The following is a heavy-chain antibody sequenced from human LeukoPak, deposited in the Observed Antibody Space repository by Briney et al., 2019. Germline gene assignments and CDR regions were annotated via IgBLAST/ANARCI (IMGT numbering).Heavy chain of an antibody. D-gene: IGHD2-2*01. V-gene: IGHV3-23*01. J-gene: IGHJ4*02. CDR2: VSGSGGST. Sequence: GGSLRLSCAASGFTFSSYAMSWVRQASGKGLEWVSHVSGSGGSTYYADSVKGRFTISRDNSKNTLYLQMNSLRAEDTAVYYCAKDQCSSTSCPTDYFDYWGQGTLVTVSS. CDR3: AKDQCSSTSCPTDYFDY. CDR1: GFTFSSYA.